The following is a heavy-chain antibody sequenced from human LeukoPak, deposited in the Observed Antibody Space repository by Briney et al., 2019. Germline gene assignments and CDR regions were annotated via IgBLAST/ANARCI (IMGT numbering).Heavy chain of an antibody. V-gene: IGHV3-48*04. CDR3: ARDGGWGLYFDY. CDR2: MSDSGTIV. CDR1: GFTFSSYW. Sequence: GGSLRLSCAASGFTFSSYWMSWVRQAPGKGLEWISYMSDSGTIVYYADSVKGRFTISRDNAKNSLYLQMNSLRAEDTAVYYCARDGGWGLYFDYWGQGTLVTVSS. J-gene: IGHJ4*02. D-gene: IGHD6-19*01.